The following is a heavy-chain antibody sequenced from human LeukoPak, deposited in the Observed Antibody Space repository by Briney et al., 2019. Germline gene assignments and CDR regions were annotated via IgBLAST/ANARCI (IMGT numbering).Heavy chain of an antibody. CDR1: GGSISSTSYF. J-gene: IGHJ6*03. Sequence: SETLSLTCTVSGGSISSTSYFWGWLRQPPGKGLEWIGTIFYSGTTYYNPSLKSRVTISADTSKNQFSLKLSSVTAADTAVYYCARVVRPAVTIFGVATRPVYYYMDVWGKGTTVTVSS. CDR2: IFYSGTT. V-gene: IGHV4-39*01. D-gene: IGHD3-3*01. CDR3: ARVVRPAVTIFGVATRPVYYYMDV.